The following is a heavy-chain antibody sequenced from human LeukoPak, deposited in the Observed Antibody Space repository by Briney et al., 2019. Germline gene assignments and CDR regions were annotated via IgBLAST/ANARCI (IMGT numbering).Heavy chain of an antibody. CDR3: ARDRYAEYGSVLDN. CDR2: IYYSGST. V-gene: IGHV4-30-4*08. D-gene: IGHD3-10*01. CDR1: GGSISSGDYY. J-gene: IGHJ4*02. Sequence: TLSLTCTVSGGSISSGDYYWSWIRQPPGKGLEWIGYIYYSGSTYYNPSLKSRVTISVDTSKNQFSLKLSSVTAADTAVYYCARDRYAEYGSVLDNWGQGTLVTVSS.